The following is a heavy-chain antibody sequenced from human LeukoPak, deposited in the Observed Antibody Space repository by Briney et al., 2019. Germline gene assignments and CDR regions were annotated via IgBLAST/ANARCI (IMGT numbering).Heavy chain of an antibody. CDR2: IKSKTDGGTT. Sequence: GGALRLSCAASGFTFINAWMSGVRQPPARGRAGVGRIKSKTDGGTTDYAAPVKGRFTISRDDTKSTLYLQTNSLKTEDTAVYYCLSGSGYYYYYYGIDVWGQGTTVTAPS. CDR1: GFTFINAW. D-gene: IGHD3-22*01. J-gene: IGHJ6*02. V-gene: IGHV3-15*01. CDR3: LSGSGYYYYYYGIDV.